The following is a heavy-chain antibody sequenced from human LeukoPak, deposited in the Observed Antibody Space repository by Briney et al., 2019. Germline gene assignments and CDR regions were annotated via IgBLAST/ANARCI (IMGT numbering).Heavy chain of an antibody. Sequence: GSLRLSCAASGFTFSSYAMSWVRQAPGKGLQWVSSITSSGGSTYYADSVKGRFTISRDNSKNTLYLQMNSLRAEDTAVFYCAKDLRGAYWGQGTLVTVSS. CDR2: ITSSGGST. CDR1: GFTFSSYA. V-gene: IGHV3-23*01. CDR3: AKDLRGAY. D-gene: IGHD1-26*01. J-gene: IGHJ4*02.